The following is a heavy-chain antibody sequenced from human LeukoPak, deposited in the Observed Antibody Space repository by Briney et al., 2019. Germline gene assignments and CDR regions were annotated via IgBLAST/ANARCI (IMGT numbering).Heavy chain of an antibody. J-gene: IGHJ4*02. D-gene: IGHD6-19*01. CDR2: ISSSGSTI. Sequence: GGSLRLSCAASGFTFSSYEMNWVRQAPGKGLEWVSYISSSGSTIYYADSVKGRFTISRDNAKNSLYLQMNSLRAEDTAVYYCARGSHSSGWHYVFDYWGQGTLVTVSS. V-gene: IGHV3-48*03. CDR3: ARGSHSSGWHYVFDY. CDR1: GFTFSSYE.